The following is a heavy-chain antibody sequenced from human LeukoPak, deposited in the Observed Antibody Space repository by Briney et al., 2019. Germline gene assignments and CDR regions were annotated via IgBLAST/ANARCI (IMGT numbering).Heavy chain of an antibody. V-gene: IGHV3-23*01. Sequence: PGGSLRLSCAASGFTFDDYAMHWVRQAPGKGLEWVSAISGSGGSTYYADSVKGRFTISRDNSKNTLYLQMNSLRAEDTAVYYCAKAPTRQYYYYGMDVWGQGTTVTVSS. D-gene: IGHD1-14*01. CDR3: AKAPTRQYYYYGMDV. CDR1: GFTFDDYA. CDR2: ISGSGGST. J-gene: IGHJ6*02.